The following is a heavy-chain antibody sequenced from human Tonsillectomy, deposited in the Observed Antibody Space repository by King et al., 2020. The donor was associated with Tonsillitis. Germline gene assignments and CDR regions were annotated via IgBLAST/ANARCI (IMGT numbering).Heavy chain of an antibody. CDR2: IRYDGSNK. V-gene: IGHV3-30*02. CDR3: AKAWVGDSYTFDY. CDR1: GFTFFSYG. D-gene: IGHD3-10*01. Sequence: VQLVESGGGVVQPGGSLRLSCAASGFTFFSYGMHWVRQAPGKGLEWVAFIRYDGSNKYYSDSVKGRFTVSRDNFKNTLYLQMNSLRAEDTAVYYCAKAWVGDSYTFDYWGQGTLVTVSS. J-gene: IGHJ4*02.